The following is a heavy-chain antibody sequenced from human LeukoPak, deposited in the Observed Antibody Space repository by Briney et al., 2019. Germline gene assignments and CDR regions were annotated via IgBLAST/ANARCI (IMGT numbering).Heavy chain of an antibody. D-gene: IGHD3-10*01. Sequence: HAGGSLRLSCAASGFTFSNYNMNWVRQAPGKGLEWISYISSSSTTIDYTDSVKGRFTISRDNAKNSLFLQMNSLRAEDTAVYYCAKDREPYYYGSGSSFDYWGQGTLVTVSS. J-gene: IGHJ4*02. CDR3: AKDREPYYYGSGSSFDY. V-gene: IGHV3-48*04. CDR2: ISSSSTTI. CDR1: GFTFSNYN.